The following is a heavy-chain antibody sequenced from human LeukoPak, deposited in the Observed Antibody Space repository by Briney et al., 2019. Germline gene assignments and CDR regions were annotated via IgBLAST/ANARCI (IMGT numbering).Heavy chain of an antibody. CDR2: IKSEDDGGAT. Sequence: PGGSLRLSCAASGLIFKDAWMSWVRQAPGKGLEWVGRIKSEDDGGATDYAAPVKGRFSISRDDSKNTLYLQMSSLKVEDTAVYYCATDAAHRTCSSFNCPNWFDPWGQGALVTVS. V-gene: IGHV3-15*01. J-gene: IGHJ5*02. CDR1: GLIFKDAW. D-gene: IGHD2-2*01. CDR3: ATDAAHRTCSSFNCPNWFDP.